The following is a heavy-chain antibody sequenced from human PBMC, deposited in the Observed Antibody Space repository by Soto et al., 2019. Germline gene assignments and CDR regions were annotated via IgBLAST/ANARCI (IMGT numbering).Heavy chain of an antibody. Sequence: PGESLKISCKGSGYSFTSYCIGWVRQMPGKGLEWLGIIYPGDSDTRYSPSFQGQVTISADKSISTAYLQWSSLKASDTAIYYCARSGAIAAAGKPYYYGMDVWGQGTTVTVSS. CDR3: ARSGAIAAAGKPYYYGMDV. J-gene: IGHJ6*02. D-gene: IGHD6-13*01. CDR1: GYSFTSYC. V-gene: IGHV5-51*01. CDR2: IYPGDSDT.